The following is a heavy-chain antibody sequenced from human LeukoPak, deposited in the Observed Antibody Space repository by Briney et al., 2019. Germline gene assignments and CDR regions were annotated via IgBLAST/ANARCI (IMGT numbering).Heavy chain of an antibody. V-gene: IGHV4-34*01. CDR2: INHSGST. J-gene: IGHJ6*03. CDR1: GGSFSGYY. CDR3: ARDRGFGAYYYYYMDV. D-gene: IGHD3-10*01. Sequence: SETLSLTCAVYGGSFSGYYWSWIRQPPGKGLEWIGEINHSGSTNYNPSLKSRVTISVDTSKNQFSLKLSSVTAADTAVYYCARDRGFGAYYYYYMDVWGKGTTVTVSS.